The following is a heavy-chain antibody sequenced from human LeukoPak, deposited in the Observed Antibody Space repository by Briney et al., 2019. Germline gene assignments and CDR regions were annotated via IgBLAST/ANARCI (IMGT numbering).Heavy chain of an antibody. D-gene: IGHD4-17*01. J-gene: IGHJ5*02. CDR1: GNSFGDYC. V-gene: IGHV4-4*07. CDR3: TRDTGTTGEVKCDP. Sequence: PSETLSLTCTVSGNSFGDYCWSWIRQPAGKGLEWVGRIYNSGSGPYNPSLKSRVTMSLDTSKSQLSLNLMSVTCAATAVYYFTRDTGTTGEVKCDPWGQGTLVTVSS. CDR2: IYNSGSG.